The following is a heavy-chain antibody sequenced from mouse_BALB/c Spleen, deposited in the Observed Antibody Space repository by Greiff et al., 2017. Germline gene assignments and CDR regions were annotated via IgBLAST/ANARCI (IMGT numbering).Heavy chain of an antibody. CDR3: AREGVRRSYYFDY. J-gene: IGHJ2*01. Sequence: EVKLMESGPELVKPGASVKISCKASGYTFTDYNMHWVKQSHGKSLEWIGYINPYNGGTGYNQKFKSKATLTVDNSSSTAYMELRSLTSEDSAVYYCAREGVRRSYYFDYWGQGTTLTVSS. CDR1: GYTFTDYN. V-gene: IGHV1S29*02. CDR2: INPYNGGT. D-gene: IGHD2-14*01.